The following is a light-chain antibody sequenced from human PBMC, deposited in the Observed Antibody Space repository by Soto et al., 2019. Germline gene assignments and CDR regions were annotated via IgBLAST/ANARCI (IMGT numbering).Light chain of an antibody. Sequence: EVVLTQSPGTLSLSPGERATLSCRASQSVSNNYFAWYQQKPGQAPRLLIFGSSDRATGIPDRFSGSGSGTDFTLTICRLEPEDFAVYYFQQYGSSPPYTFGQGTKLEIK. J-gene: IGKJ2*01. CDR1: QSVSNNY. CDR3: QQYGSSPPYT. CDR2: GSS. V-gene: IGKV3-20*01.